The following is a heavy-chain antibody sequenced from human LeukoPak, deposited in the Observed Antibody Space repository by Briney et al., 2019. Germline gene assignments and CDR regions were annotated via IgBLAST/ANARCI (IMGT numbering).Heavy chain of an antibody. CDR1: GGSISSSSYY. V-gene: IGHV4-39*07. J-gene: IGHJ5*02. Sequence: PSETLSLTCTVSGGSISSSSYYWGWIRQPPGKGLEWIGEINHSGSTNYNPSLKSRVTISVDTSKNQFSLKLSSVTAADTAVYYCARKAQARPIQLWLVFPKGGFDPWGQGTLVTVSS. CDR3: ARKAQARPIQLWLVFPKGGFDP. CDR2: INHSGST. D-gene: IGHD5-18*01.